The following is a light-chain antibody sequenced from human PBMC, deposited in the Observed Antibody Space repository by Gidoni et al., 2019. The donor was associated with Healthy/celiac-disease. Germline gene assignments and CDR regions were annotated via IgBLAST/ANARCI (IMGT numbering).Light chain of an antibody. CDR3: LPLNSYPFT. Sequence: DIQLTQSPSFLSASVGDRVTITFRASQGIITDLALYQQTPGKAPKLLIYAASTLQSGVPSRFSGSESGTECSLTIRSLQPDDFATYYCLPLNSYPFTFXPXTKVDIK. CDR2: AAS. V-gene: IGKV1-9*01. J-gene: IGKJ3*01. CDR1: QGIITD.